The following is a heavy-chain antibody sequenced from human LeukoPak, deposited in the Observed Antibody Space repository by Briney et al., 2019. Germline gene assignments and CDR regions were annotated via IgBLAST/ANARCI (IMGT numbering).Heavy chain of an antibody. Sequence: SETLSLTCAVSGGSISSSNWWSWVRQPPGKGLEWIGEIYHSGSTNYNPSLKSRVTISVDKSKNQFSLKLSSVTAADTAVYYCAELGELHNAFDIWGQGTMVTVSS. D-gene: IGHD3-10*01. CDR1: GGSISSSNW. V-gene: IGHV4-4*02. J-gene: IGHJ3*02. CDR3: AELGELHNAFDI. CDR2: IYHSGST.